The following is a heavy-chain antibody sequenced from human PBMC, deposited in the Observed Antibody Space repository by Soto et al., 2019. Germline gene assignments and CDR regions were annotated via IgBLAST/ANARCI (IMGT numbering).Heavy chain of an antibody. J-gene: IGHJ4*02. CDR2: INHSGST. V-gene: IGHV4-34*01. CDR3: ARGGIAVAGTSFDY. D-gene: IGHD6-19*01. Sequence: SETLSLTCAVYGGSFSGYYLSWIRQPPGKGLEWIGEINHSGSTNYNPSLKSRVTISVDTSKNQFSLKLSSVTAADTVVYYCARGGIAVAGTSFDYWGQGTLVTVSS. CDR1: GGSFSGYY.